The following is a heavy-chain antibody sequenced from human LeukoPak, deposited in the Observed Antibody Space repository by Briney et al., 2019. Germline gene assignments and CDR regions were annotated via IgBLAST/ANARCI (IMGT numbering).Heavy chain of an antibody. D-gene: IGHD7-27*01. CDR2: IGSKSYGGTT. CDR3: TRRWGIDY. J-gene: IGHJ4*02. Sequence: QPARSLRLSCTTSGFTFGAYAMSWVRQAPGKGLEWVGFIGSKSYGGTTEYAASVKGGFTISRDDSKSIAYLQMNSLKTEDTAVYYCTRRWGIDYWGQGTLVTVSS. V-gene: IGHV3-49*04. CDR1: GFTFGAYA.